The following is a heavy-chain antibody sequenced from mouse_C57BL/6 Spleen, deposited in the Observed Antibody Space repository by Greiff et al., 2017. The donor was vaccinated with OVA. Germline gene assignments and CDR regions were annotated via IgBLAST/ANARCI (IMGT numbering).Heavy chain of an antibody. D-gene: IGHD2-4*01. J-gene: IGHJ4*01. CDR1: GFTFSDYG. V-gene: IGHV5-17*01. CDR2: ISSGSSTI. CDR3: ARLYDYDVYYAMDY. Sequence: EVKLVESGGGLVKPGGSLKLSCAASGFTFSDYGMHWVRQAPEKGLEWVAYISSGSSTIYYADTVKSRFTISRDNAKNTLFLQMTSLRSEDTAMYYCARLYDYDVYYAMDYWGQGTSVTVSS.